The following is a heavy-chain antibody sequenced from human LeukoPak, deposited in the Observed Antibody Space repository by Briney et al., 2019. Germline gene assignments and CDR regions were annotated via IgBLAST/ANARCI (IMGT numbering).Heavy chain of an antibody. V-gene: IGHV3-30*02. CDR2: IRYDGGNK. D-gene: IGHD3-10*01. CDR3: ARGSYASGSYTFDY. J-gene: IGHJ4*02. CDR1: GFTFSSYG. Sequence: GGSLRLSCAASGFTFSSYGMHWVRQAPGKGLEGVAFIRYDGGNKYYADSLKGRFTISRDNAKNSLYLQMNSLRAEDTAVYYCARGSYASGSYTFDYWGQGTLVTVSS.